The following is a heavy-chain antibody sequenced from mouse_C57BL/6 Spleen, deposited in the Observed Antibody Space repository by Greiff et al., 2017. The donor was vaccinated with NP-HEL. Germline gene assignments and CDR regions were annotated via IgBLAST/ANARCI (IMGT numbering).Heavy chain of an antibody. J-gene: IGHJ4*01. CDR1: GFSFNTYA. CDR3: VRLGGFYAMDY. V-gene: IGHV10-1*01. CDR2: IRSKSNNYAT. Sequence: DVQLVESGGGLVQPKGSLKLSCAASGFSFNTYAMNWVRQAPGKGLEWVARIRSKSNNYATYYADSVKDRFTISRDDSESMLYLQMNNLKTEDTAMYYCVRLGGFYAMDYWGQGTSVTVSS. D-gene: IGHD3-1*01.